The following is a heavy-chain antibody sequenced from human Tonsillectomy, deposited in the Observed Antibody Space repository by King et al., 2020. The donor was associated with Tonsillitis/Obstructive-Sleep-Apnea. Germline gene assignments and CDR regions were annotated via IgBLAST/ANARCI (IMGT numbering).Heavy chain of an antibody. CDR3: ARDRGGSSGWGDAFDI. V-gene: IGHV1-3*01. Sequence: QLVQSGAEVKKPGASVKVSCKASGYTFTSYAMHLVRQAPGQRLEWMGWINAGNGNTKYSQKFQGRVTITRDTSASTAYMELSSLRSEDTAVYYCARDRGGSSGWGDAFDIWGQGTMVTVSS. CDR2: INAGNGNT. J-gene: IGHJ3*02. CDR1: GYTFTSYA. D-gene: IGHD6-19*01.